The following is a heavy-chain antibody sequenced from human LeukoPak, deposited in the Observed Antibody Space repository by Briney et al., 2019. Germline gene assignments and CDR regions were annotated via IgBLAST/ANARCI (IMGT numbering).Heavy chain of an antibody. D-gene: IGHD3-10*01. V-gene: IGHV1-2*02. J-gene: IGHJ5*02. CDR1: GYTFTGYY. Sequence: ASVKVSCKASGYTFTGYYMHWVRQAPGQGLEGMGWINPNSGGTNYAQKFQGRVTMTRDTSTSTVYMELSSLRSEDTAVYYCARDTQYGSGSYYHNWFDPWGQGTLVTVSS. CDR2: INPNSGGT. CDR3: ARDTQYGSGSYYHNWFDP.